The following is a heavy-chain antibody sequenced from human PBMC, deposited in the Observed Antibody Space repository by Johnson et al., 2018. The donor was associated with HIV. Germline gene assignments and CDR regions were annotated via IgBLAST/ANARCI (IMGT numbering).Heavy chain of an antibody. V-gene: IGHV3-11*01. Sequence: QVQLVESGGGLVKPGGSLRFSCAASGFTFSDYYMSWIRQAPGKGLEWVSYFCSSGSTIYYADSVKGRFTISRDNAKNSLYLQMNSLRAEDTALYYCAKDLAGAAMGAFDIWGQGTMVTVSS. CDR1: GFTFSDYY. J-gene: IGHJ3*02. CDR2: FCSSGSTI. CDR3: AKDLAGAAMGAFDI. D-gene: IGHD6-19*01.